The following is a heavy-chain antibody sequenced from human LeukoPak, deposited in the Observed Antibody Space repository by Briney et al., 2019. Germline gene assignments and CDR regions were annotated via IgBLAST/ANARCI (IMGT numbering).Heavy chain of an antibody. Sequence: PGGSLRLSCAASGFTFTSYSMNSVCQGPGKGLEWVSSITSSRRYMSYADSVKGRFGISRDNAKNSLYLQMNSPRVEDTAVYYCARASIKWLRSSFDSWGQGTLVTVSS. D-gene: IGHD5-12*01. CDR3: ARASIKWLRSSFDS. V-gene: IGHV3-21*01. CDR2: ITSSRRYM. CDR1: GFTFTSYS. J-gene: IGHJ4*02.